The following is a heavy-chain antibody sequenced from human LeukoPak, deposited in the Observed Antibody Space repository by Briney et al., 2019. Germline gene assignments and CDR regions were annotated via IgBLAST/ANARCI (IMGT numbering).Heavy chain of an antibody. V-gene: IGHV1-2*02. CDR3: SRVAEATTMVSPDYSDY. J-gene: IGHJ4*01. Sequence: ASVKVSCKASGFTFSAYFIHWVRQAPGQGLEWMGWINPASGGTTYAQKFQGRVTMTRDTSISTAYMDLSSLRSDDTAVYYCSRVAEATTMVSPDYSDYWGPGTLVTVSS. CDR1: GFTFSAYF. D-gene: IGHD4-17*01. CDR2: INPASGGT.